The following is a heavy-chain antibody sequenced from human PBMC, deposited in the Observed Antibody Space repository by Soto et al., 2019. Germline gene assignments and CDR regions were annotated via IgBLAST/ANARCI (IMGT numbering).Heavy chain of an antibody. CDR2: IYYSGGA. V-gene: IGHV4-31*11. CDR3: ARSGGARAYYYYRLDG. CDR1: GSSSTPGGSY. D-gene: IGHD3-10*01. Sequence: TLALTCAVSGSSSTPGGSYWSWVSTHPGKGLEWIAYIYYSGGAYYNPSLKGRVTISLDTSKNHFSLNLPSGTAADTAVYYGARSGGARAYYYYRLDGCGQATTVTLSS. J-gene: IGHJ6*02.